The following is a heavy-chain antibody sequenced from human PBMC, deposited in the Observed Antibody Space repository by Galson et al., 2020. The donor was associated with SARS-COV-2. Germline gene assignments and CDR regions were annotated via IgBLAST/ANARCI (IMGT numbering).Heavy chain of an antibody. CDR2: IRTRGDYL. CDR1: GFTFSSYS. Sequence: GGSMRLSCAVYGFTFSSYSMNCVRPAPGKGLEWVASIRTRGDYLYYADSMTGRFTISRDPATDSLYLPVCGLRAEVSAVYYCARDASWAMFAIAVWGQGTPVTVSS. V-gene: IGHV3-21*01. CDR3: ARDASWAMFAIAV. D-gene: IGHD3-10*02. J-gene: IGHJ6*02.